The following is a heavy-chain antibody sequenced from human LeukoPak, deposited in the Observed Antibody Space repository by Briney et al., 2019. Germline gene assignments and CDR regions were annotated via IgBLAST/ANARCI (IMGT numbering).Heavy chain of an antibody. D-gene: IGHD6-13*01. CDR3: AREDSSSWYYFDY. CDR1: GGTFSSYA. J-gene: IGHJ4*02. CDR2: VIPIFGTA. V-gene: IGHV1-69*05. Sequence: SVKVSCKASGGTFSSYAISWVRQAPGQGLEWMGRVIPIFGTANYAQKFQGRVTITTDESTSTAYMELSSLRSEDTAVYYCAREDSSSWYYFDYWGQGTLVTVSS.